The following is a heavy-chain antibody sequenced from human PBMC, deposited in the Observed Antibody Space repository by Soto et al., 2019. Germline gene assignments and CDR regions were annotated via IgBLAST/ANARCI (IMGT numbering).Heavy chain of an antibody. CDR3: ARDNLEAVDLRGYYFDS. V-gene: IGHV1-2*04. CDR1: GYTFTGYY. J-gene: IGHJ4*02. Sequence: ASVKVSCKASGYTFTGYYMHWVRQAPGQGLEWMGWINPNSGGTNYAKKFQGWVTMTRDTSISTAYMELSSLTSEDTALYYCARDNLEAVDLRGYYFDSWGQGTQVTVSS. D-gene: IGHD2-2*01. CDR2: INPNSGGT.